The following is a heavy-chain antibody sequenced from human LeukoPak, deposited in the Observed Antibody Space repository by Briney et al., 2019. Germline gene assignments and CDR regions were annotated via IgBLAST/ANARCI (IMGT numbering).Heavy chain of an antibody. CDR3: ARIPDTGYYYGMDV. J-gene: IGHJ6*02. D-gene: IGHD5-18*01. CDR1: GGTFSSYA. CDR2: IIPIFGIA. V-gene: IGHV1-69*04. Sequence: SVKVSCKASGGTFSSYAISWVRQAPGQGLEWMGRIIPIFGIANYAQKFQGRVTITADKSTSTAYMGLSSLRSEDTAVYYCARIPDTGYYYGMDVWGQGTTVTVSS.